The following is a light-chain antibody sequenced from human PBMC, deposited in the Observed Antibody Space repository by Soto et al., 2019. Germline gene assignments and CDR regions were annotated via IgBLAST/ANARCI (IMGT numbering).Light chain of an antibody. Sequence: EIVMTQSPATLSVSPGERATLSCRASQSVSSNLAWYQQKPGQAPRLLIYGASTRATGIPARFSGSGSGTEITLTISSLQSEDFAVNYCQQYNNWPPWTFGHWTKVEIK. CDR1: QSVSSN. CDR2: GAS. J-gene: IGKJ1*01. V-gene: IGKV3D-15*01. CDR3: QQYNNWPPWT.